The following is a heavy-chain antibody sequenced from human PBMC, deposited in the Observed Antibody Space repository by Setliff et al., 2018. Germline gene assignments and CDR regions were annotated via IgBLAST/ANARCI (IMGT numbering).Heavy chain of an antibody. V-gene: IGHV4-61*02. D-gene: IGHD4-4*01. Sequence: SETLSLTCTVSGGSISSGSYYWSWIRQPAGKGLEWIGRIYTSGSTNYNPSLKSRVTISVDTSKNQFSLKLSSVTAADTAVYYCARGPNSNYGAMGYWGQGTLVTVSS. CDR2: IYTSGST. CDR1: GGSISSGSYY. CDR3: ARGPNSNYGAMGY. J-gene: IGHJ4*02.